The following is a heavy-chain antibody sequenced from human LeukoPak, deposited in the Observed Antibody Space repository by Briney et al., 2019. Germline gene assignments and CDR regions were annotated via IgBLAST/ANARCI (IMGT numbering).Heavy chain of an antibody. CDR2: TSWNSGII. V-gene: IGHV3-9*01. Sequence: GRSLRLSCAASGFTFDDSAMHWVRQVPGKGLEWVSGTSWNSGIIDYADSVKGRFTISRDNAKNSLYLQMNNLRPDDTAFYYCAKAPPYYSDSSGYFQHWGQGTLVTVSS. CDR1: GFTFDDSA. CDR3: AKAPPYYSDSSGYFQH. J-gene: IGHJ1*01. D-gene: IGHD3-22*01.